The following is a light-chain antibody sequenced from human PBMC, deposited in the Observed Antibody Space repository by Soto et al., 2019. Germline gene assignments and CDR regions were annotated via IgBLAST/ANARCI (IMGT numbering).Light chain of an antibody. CDR2: WAS. J-gene: IGKJ4*01. V-gene: IGKV4-1*01. CDR3: QQYYSTPPT. Sequence: DIVMTQSPDSLAVSLGERATINCKSSQSVLYSSNNKNYLAWYQQKPGQRPQLLIDWASTRESGGPDRFSGSESGTDFTHYITSLQAEDVAVYYCQQYYSTPPTFGGATKLDI. CDR1: QSVLYSSNNKNY.